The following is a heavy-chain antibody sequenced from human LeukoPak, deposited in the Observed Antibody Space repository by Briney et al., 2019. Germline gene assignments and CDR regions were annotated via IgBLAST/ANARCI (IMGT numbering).Heavy chain of an antibody. CDR1: GGSISSSSYY. Sequence: SETLSLTCTVSGGSISSSSYYWGWIRQPPGKGLEWIGSIYYSGSTYYNPSLKSRVTISVDTSKNQFSLKLSSVTAADTAVYYCAKRLSSSSTWYYFDYWGQGTLVTVSS. V-gene: IGHV4-39*01. J-gene: IGHJ4*02. D-gene: IGHD6-13*01. CDR2: IYYSGST. CDR3: AKRLSSSSTWYYFDY.